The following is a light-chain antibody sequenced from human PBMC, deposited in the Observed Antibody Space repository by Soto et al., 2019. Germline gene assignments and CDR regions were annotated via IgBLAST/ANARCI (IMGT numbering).Light chain of an antibody. CDR3: KQYGSSGT. CDR1: QSVSNNY. CDR2: GAS. V-gene: IGKV3-20*01. Sequence: VLTQSPGTLSLSPGDRATLSWRASQSVSNNYLAWYQQKPGQAPRLLIYGASNRATGIQDRFSGSGSGTEFTLTISRLEPEDFAVYYCKQYGSSGTCGQGTKVDIK. J-gene: IGKJ1*01.